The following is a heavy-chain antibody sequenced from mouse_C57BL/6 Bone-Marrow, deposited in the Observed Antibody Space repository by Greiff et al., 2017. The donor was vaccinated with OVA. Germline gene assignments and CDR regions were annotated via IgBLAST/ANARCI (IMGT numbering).Heavy chain of an antibody. Sequence: EVNVVESGGGLVQSGRSLRLSCATSGFTFSDFYMEWVRQAPGKGLEWIATSRNKANDYTTEYSASVKGRFIVSRDTSQSILYLQMNALRAEDTAIYYCARDAPHYYGSSYAMDYWGQGTSVTVSS. CDR3: ARDAPHYYGSSYAMDY. D-gene: IGHD1-1*01. CDR1: GFTFSDFY. J-gene: IGHJ4*01. CDR2: SRNKANDYTT. V-gene: IGHV7-1*01.